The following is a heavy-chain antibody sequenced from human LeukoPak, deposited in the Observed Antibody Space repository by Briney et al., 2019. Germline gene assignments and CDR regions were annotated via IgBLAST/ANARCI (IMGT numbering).Heavy chain of an antibody. CDR1: GYTFTGYY. J-gene: IGHJ5*02. D-gene: IGHD2-8*01. CDR3: ARDGGRYCTNGVCLNWFDP. Sequence: ASVKVSCKASGYTFTGYYMHWVRQAPGQGLEWMGWINPNSGGTNYAQKFQGRVTMTRDTSISTAYMELSRLRSDDTAVYYCARDGGRYCTNGVCLNWFDPWGQGTLVTVSS. CDR2: INPNSGGT. V-gene: IGHV1-2*02.